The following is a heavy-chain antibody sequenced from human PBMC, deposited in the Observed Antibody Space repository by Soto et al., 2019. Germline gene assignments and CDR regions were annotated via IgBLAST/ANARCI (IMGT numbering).Heavy chain of an antibody. J-gene: IGHJ4*02. D-gene: IGHD3-22*01. CDR2: MWYDGSNT. V-gene: IGHV3-33*01. CDR1: GFTFSSYG. CDR3: ASGGSSGYCPLDY. Sequence: QVQLVESGGGVVQPGRSLRLSCAASGFTFSSYGMHWVRQAPGKGLEWVAVMWYDGSNTYYADSVKGRFTISRDNSKNTLYLQMNSLRAEDTAVYYCASGGSSGYCPLDYWGQGTLVTVSS.